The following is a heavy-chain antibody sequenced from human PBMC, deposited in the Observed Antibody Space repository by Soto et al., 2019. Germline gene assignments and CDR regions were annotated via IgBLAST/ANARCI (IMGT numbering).Heavy chain of an antibody. CDR2: ISPTSGTI. CDR3: TGGGAYNYFSFES. V-gene: IGHV3-48*01. J-gene: IGHJ4*02. Sequence: EVRLVESGGGLVQPGGSLRLSCAASGFTFRSYSMNWVRQAPGKGLEWVSYISPTSGTIHYADSVKGRFTISRDNGKNSHYLQMDSLRGEDTAVYFCTGGGAYNYFSFESWGRGTLVNVSS. D-gene: IGHD7-27*01. CDR1: GFTFRSYS.